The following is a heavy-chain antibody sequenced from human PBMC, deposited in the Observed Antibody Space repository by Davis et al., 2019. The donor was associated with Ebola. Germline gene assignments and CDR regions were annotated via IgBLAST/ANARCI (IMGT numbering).Heavy chain of an antibody. CDR2: MSYTGSP. V-gene: IGHV4-59*01. CDR3: ASTSRPSSGWYGGHIYWFFDL. D-gene: IGHD6-19*01. Sequence: SETLSLTCTVSGASISSSYWSWIRQPPGKGLEWIVYMSYTGSPNYNPSLKSRVTISVDTSNSQFSLDLTSVTAADTAVYYCASTSRPSSGWYGGHIYWFFDLWGRGTLVTVSS. J-gene: IGHJ2*01. CDR1: GASISSSY.